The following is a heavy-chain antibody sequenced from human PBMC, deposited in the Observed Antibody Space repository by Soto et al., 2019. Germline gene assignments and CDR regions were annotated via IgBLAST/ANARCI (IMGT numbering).Heavy chain of an antibody. CDR3: ASLFSLMTHSTSYYYGMDV. CDR2: ISGSGGST. D-gene: IGHD1-26*01. J-gene: IGHJ6*02. CDR1: GFTFSSYA. V-gene: IGHV3-23*01. Sequence: GGSLRLSCAASGFTFSSYAMSWVRQAPGKGLEWVSAISGSGGSTYYADSVKGRFTISRDNSKNTLYLKMNSLSAEDTAVYSGASLFSLMTHSTSYYYGMDVWGQGTTVTVSS.